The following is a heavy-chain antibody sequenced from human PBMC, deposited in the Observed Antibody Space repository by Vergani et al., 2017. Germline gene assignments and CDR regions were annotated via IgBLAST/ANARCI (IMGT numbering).Heavy chain of an antibody. V-gene: IGHV4-34*01. CDR2: INHSGST. D-gene: IGHD5-24*01. Sequence: QVQLQQWGAGLLKPSETLSLTCAVYGGSFSGYYWSWIRQPPGKGLEWIGEINHSGSTNYNPSLKSRVTISVDTSKNQFSLKLSSVTAADTAVYYCARLDGYNPEFDYWGQGTLVTVSS. CDR1: GGSFSGYY. CDR3: ARLDGYNPEFDY. J-gene: IGHJ4*02.